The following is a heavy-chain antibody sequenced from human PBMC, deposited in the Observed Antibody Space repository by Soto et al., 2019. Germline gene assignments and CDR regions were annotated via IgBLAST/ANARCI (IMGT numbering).Heavy chain of an antibody. CDR1: GFTFSSYW. V-gene: IGHV3-7*01. D-gene: IGHD2-15*01. CDR3: ARDVYCSGGSCYLGAFDI. J-gene: IGHJ3*02. CDR2: IKQDGSEK. Sequence: EVQLVESGGGLVQPGGSLRLSCAASGFTFSSYWMSWVRQAPGKGLEWVANIKQDGSEKYYVDSVKGRLTNSRDNAKNSLYMQMNSLRAEDTAVYYCARDVYCSGGSCYLGAFDIWGQGTMVTVSS.